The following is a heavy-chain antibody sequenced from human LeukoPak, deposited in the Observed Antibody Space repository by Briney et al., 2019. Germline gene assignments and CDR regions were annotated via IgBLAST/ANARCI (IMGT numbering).Heavy chain of an antibody. D-gene: IGHD2-8*01. J-gene: IGHJ3*02. Sequence: GGSLRLSCVASGFTLSDYAMNWVRQAPGKGLEWVSVVGGDDATFYTDSVKGRFTISRDNSKNTLSLQMNSLRLEDTAVYYCAKDSRSRNGIYDPFDIWGQGTVVTVSS. CDR3: AKDSRSRNGIYDPFDI. CDR1: GFTLSDYA. V-gene: IGHV3-23*01. CDR2: VGGDDAT.